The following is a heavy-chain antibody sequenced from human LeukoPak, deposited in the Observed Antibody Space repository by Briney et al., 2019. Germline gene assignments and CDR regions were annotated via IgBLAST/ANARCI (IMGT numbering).Heavy chain of an antibody. J-gene: IGHJ3*02. CDR3: ASWLLYPSELGDAFDI. CDR2: IYHSGST. Sequence: SETLSLTCTVSGGSISSGGYYWSWIRQPPGKGLEWIGYIYHSGSTYYNPSLKSRVTISVDRSKNQFSLKLSSVTAADTAVYYCASWLLYPSELGDAFDIWGQGTMVTVSS. CDR1: GGSISSGGYY. V-gene: IGHV4-30-2*01. D-gene: IGHD2-2*02.